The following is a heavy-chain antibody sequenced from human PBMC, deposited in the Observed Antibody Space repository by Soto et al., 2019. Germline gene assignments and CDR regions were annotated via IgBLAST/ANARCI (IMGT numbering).Heavy chain of an antibody. CDR2: ISYDGTYR. Sequence: GGSLRLSCAASGSTFSNIAMHWVGRAPGKGLEWVAAISYDGTYRPYADFARGRFTISRDNSQKTLYLQMNSLRPEDTALYYCATDRALGATLGAIDFWGQGTLVTVSS. CDR1: GSTFSNIA. J-gene: IGHJ4*02. V-gene: IGHV3-30-3*01. CDR3: ATDRALGATLGAIDF. D-gene: IGHD1-26*01.